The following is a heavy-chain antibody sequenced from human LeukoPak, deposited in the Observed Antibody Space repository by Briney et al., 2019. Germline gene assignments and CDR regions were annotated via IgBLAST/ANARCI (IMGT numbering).Heavy chain of an antibody. J-gene: IGHJ4*02. V-gene: IGHV3-30*02. CDR2: IRYDGSNK. CDR1: GFTFSSYG. D-gene: IGHD6-13*01. CDR3: ARPQYSSSWYSVYN. Sequence: GGSLRLSFAASGFTFSSYGMHWVRQAPGKGLEWVAFIRYDGSNKYYADSVKGRFTISRDNSKNTLYLQMNSLRAEDTAVYYCARPQYSSSWYSVYNWGQGTLVTVSS.